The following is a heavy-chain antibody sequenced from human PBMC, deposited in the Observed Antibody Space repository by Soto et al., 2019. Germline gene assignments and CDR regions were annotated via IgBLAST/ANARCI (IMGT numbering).Heavy chain of an antibody. J-gene: IGHJ4*02. Sequence: QVQLVQSGAEVKKPGASVKVSCKASGYTFTGSYIHWVRQAPAQGLEWVGWINPKSGVKFYAQKFQDWITMTRDTSISTGYMGLTRLRSEDTAVYYCARCMGTAAILIHWGQGSLVTVSS. V-gene: IGHV1-2*04. CDR1: GYTFTGSY. D-gene: IGHD2-2*01. CDR2: INPKSGVK. CDR3: ARCMGTAAILIH.